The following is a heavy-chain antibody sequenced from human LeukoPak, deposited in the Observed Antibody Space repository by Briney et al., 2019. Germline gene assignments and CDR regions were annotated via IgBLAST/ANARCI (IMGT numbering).Heavy chain of an antibody. CDR3: ARDSYGGNSEGGHFDY. D-gene: IGHD4-23*01. CDR2: IYYSGST. J-gene: IGHJ4*02. V-gene: IGHV4-59*01. CDR1: GGSISSYY. Sequence: SETLSLTCTVSGGSISSYYWSWIRQPPGKGLEWIGYIYYSGSTNYNPSLKSRVTISVDTSKNQFSLKLSSVTAADTAVYYCARDSYGGNSEGGHFDYWGQGTLVTVSS.